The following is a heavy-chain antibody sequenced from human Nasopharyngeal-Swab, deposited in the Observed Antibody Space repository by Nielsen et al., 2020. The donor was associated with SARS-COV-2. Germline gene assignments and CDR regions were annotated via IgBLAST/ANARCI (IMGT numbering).Heavy chain of an antibody. CDR2: ISPSGDST. D-gene: IGHD3-16*02. V-gene: IGHV3-23*01. J-gene: IGHJ6*03. Sequence: WIRQPPGKGLQWVSSISPSGDSTYNADSVKGRFTLLRDTSVNTLYLQMNSLRAEDTAVYYCAKGRGRYYYYMDVWGKGTTVTVSS. CDR3: AKGRGRYYYYMDV.